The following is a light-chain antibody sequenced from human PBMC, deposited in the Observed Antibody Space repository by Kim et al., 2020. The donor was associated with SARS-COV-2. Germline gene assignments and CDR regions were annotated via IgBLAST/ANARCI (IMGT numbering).Light chain of an antibody. V-gene: IGKV3-20*01. CDR2: GAS. Sequence: EIVLTQSPGTLSLSPGERATLSCRASQSVSSSYLAWYQQKPGQPPRLLIYGASSRATGTPDRFSGSGSGTDFTLTISRLEPEDFAVYYCQQYGSSPPMYTFGQGTKLEI. CDR1: QSVSSSY. CDR3: QQYGSSPPMYT. J-gene: IGKJ2*01.